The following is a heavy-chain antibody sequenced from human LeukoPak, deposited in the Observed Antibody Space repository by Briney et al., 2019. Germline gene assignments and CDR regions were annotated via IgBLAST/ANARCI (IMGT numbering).Heavy chain of an antibody. CDR2: IYYTGST. V-gene: IGHV4-30-4*01. CDR1: GGSISSGDYY. J-gene: IGHJ4*02. CDR3: ARGRYYDSSGYYYVFESRTYYFDY. D-gene: IGHD3-22*01. Sequence: SQTLSLTCTVSGGSISSGDYYWSWIRQSPGKGLEWIGYIYYTGSTYYNPSLKSRVTISVDTSKNQFSLKLSSVTAADTAVYYCARGRYYDSSGYYYVFESRTYYFDYWGQGTLVTVSS.